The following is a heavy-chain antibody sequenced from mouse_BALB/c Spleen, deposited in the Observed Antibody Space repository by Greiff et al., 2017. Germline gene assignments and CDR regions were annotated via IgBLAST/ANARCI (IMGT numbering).Heavy chain of an antibody. D-gene: IGHD2-3*01. CDR2: ISSGSGTI. CDR1: GFTFSSFG. CDR3: AKSDDYNAMDY. J-gene: IGHJ4*01. V-gene: IGHV5-17*02. Sequence: EVKLMESGGGLVQPGGSRKLSCAASGFTFSSFGMHWVRQAPEKGLEWVAYISSGSGTIYYADTVKGRFTISKDNPKTTLFMHMTSLRSEDTAMYYCAKSDDYNAMDYWGQGTSVTVSS.